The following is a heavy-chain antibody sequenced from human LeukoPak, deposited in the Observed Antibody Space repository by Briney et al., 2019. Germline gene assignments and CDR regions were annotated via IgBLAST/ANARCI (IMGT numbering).Heavy chain of an antibody. CDR1: GGSFSGYY. D-gene: IGHD1-14*01. V-gene: IGHV4-34*01. CDR3: ARLRRTIRTGLGYMDV. CDR2: INHSGST. Sequence: SETLSLTCAVYGGSFSGYYWSWIRQPPGKGLEWMGEINHSGSTKYYAPHNRRVTISVDTSKNQFSLKLSSVIAADTAVYYCARLRRTIRTGLGYMDVWGKGTTVTISS. J-gene: IGHJ6*03.